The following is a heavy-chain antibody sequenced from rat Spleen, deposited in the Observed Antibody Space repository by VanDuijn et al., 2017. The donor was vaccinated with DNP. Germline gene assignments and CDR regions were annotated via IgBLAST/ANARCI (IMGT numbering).Heavy chain of an antibody. J-gene: IGHJ2*01. Sequence: EVQLVESGGGLVQPGRSLRLSCVASGFTFSDYYMAWVRQAPTKGLEWVAYISYDGGSTSYGDSVKGRFTISRGNAKSTLYLQMNSLRSEDMATYFCVRPHHYAGSYPRYWGQGVMVTVSS. D-gene: IGHD1-12*02. V-gene: IGHV5-22*01. CDR1: GFTFSDYY. CDR2: ISYDGGST. CDR3: VRPHHYAGSYPRY.